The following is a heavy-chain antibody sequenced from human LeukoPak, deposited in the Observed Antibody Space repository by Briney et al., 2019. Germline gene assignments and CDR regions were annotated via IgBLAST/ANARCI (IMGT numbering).Heavy chain of an antibody. CDR2: ISSDGSNK. J-gene: IGHJ4*02. CDR3: ARDTYYYDSSGYYQYYFDY. Sequence: GGSLRLSCAASGFTFGSHAMHWVRQAPGKGLEWVTDISSDGSNKYYADSVKGRFTISRDNSKNTLYLQMNSLRPEDTALYYCARDTYYYDSSGYYQYYFDYWGQGTLVTVSS. V-gene: IGHV3-30*04. D-gene: IGHD3-22*01. CDR1: GFTFGSHA.